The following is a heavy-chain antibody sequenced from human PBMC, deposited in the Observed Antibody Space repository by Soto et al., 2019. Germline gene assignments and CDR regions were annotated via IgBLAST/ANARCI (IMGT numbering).Heavy chain of an antibody. CDR1: GGSISSGGYS. Sequence: SETVSLTCAVSGGSISSGGYSWSWIRQPPGKGLEWIGYIYHSGSTYYNPSLKSRVTISVDRSKNQFSLKLSSVTAADTAVYYCSRLGQLLGCLDAWGQGTTVTVSS. CDR3: SRLGQLLGCLDA. V-gene: IGHV4-30-2*01. CDR2: IYHSGST. J-gene: IGHJ6*02. D-gene: IGHD1-1*01.